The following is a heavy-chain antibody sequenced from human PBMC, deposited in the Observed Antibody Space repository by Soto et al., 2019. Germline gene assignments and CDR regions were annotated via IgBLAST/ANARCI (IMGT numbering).Heavy chain of an antibody. CDR2: MNPNSGKT. Sequence: ASGKVSCQASCYTFTSYGISWERQAPGHGLEWMGWMNPNSGKTGYAQKFQGRVTMTRNTFISTAYMELSSLRSEDTAVYYCARGRHDRTRKYSSGLYDFDYYGRRTPFTVSS. V-gene: IGHV1-8*02. J-gene: IGHJ4*01. CDR3: ARGRHDRTRKYSSGLYDFDY. CDR1: CYTFTSYG. D-gene: IGHD6-19*01.